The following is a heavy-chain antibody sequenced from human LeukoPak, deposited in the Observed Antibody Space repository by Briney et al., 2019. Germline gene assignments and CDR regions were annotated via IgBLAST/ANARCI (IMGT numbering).Heavy chain of an antibody. CDR1: GGSISSYY. CDR3: ARVLLDYGDYWFDY. V-gene: IGHV4-59*01. D-gene: IGHD4-17*01. J-gene: IGHJ4*02. Sequence: SETLSLTCTVSGGSISSYYWSWIRQPPGKGLEWIGYIYYSGSTNYNPSLKSRVTISVDTSKNQFSLKLSSVTAADTAVYYCARVLLDYGDYWFDYWGQGTLVTVSS. CDR2: IYYSGST.